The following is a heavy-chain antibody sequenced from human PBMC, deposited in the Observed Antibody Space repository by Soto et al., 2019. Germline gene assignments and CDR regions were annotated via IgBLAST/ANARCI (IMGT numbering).Heavy chain of an antibody. CDR2: IYSGGST. CDR3: ARGGTTGTTPYYYGMDV. CDR1: GFTVSSNY. D-gene: IGHD1-1*01. V-gene: IGHV3-53*01. Sequence: EVPLVESGGGLIQPGGSLSLSCAASGFTVSSNYMSWVRQAPGKGLEWVSVIYSGGSTYYADSVKGRFTISRDNSKNTLDLQINSLRAEDTAVYYCARGGTTGTTPYYYGMDVWGQGNTVTVSS. J-gene: IGHJ6*02.